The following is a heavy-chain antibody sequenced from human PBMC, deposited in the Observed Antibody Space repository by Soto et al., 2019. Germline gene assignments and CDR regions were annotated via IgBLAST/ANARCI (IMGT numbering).Heavy chain of an antibody. CDR2: IKQDGSEK. Sequence: PGGSLRLSCAASGFTFSSYWMSWVRQAPGKGLEWVANIKQDGSEKYYVDSVKGRFTISRDNAKNSLYLQMNSLRAEDTAVYYCAREVRNYYDSSGYYAPRYFDYWGQGTLVTVSS. CDR1: GFTFSSYW. V-gene: IGHV3-7*05. CDR3: AREVRNYYDSSGYYAPRYFDY. D-gene: IGHD3-22*01. J-gene: IGHJ4*02.